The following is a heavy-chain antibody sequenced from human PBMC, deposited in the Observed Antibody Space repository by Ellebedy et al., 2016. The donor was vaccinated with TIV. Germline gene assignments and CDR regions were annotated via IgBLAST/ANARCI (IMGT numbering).Heavy chain of an antibody. V-gene: IGHV1-69*13. CDR2: IDPIFGSA. D-gene: IGHD5-24*01. Sequence: ASVKVSCXASGGIFRSNAMSWVRQAPGQGLEWMGGIDPIFGSANYAQNFQGRVTITADDSATTSTVYMELSSLKSEDTAMYYCARRDGYPTYWYFDLWGPGTLVTVSS. J-gene: IGHJ2*01. CDR3: ARRDGYPTYWYFDL. CDR1: GGIFRSNA.